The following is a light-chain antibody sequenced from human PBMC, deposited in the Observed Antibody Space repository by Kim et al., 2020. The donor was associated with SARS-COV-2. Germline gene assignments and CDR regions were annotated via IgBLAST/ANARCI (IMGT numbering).Light chain of an antibody. J-gene: IGKJ4*01. CDR1: QSISRY. CDR3: QQSYSTPLT. Sequence: ASVGDRVTISCRASQSISRYLNWYQQKPGKAPKLLIYAASSLQSGVPSRFSGSASGTDFTLTISSLQPEDFATYYCQQSYSTPLTFGGGTKVDIK. V-gene: IGKV1-39*01. CDR2: AAS.